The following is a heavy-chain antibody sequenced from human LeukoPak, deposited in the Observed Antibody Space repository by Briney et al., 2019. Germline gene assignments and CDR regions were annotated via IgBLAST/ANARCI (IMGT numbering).Heavy chain of an antibody. Sequence: ASVTVSCKASGYTFTRYLMHWVRQAPGQGLEWMGIINPSGGSTNYPQKFQGRVTMTRDTSTSTVYMELSSLRSEDTAVYFCATGRDGYNSEYFQHWGQGTLVTVSA. V-gene: IGHV1-46*01. CDR2: INPSGGST. CDR1: GYTFTRYL. J-gene: IGHJ1*01. CDR3: ATGRDGYNSEYFQH. D-gene: IGHD5-24*01.